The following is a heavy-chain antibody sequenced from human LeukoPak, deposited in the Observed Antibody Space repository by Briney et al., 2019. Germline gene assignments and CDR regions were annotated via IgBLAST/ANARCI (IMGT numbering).Heavy chain of an antibody. V-gene: IGHV3-21*01. CDR1: GFTFSSYS. Sequence: GGSLRLSCAASGFTFSSYSMNWVRQAPGKGLEWVSSISSSSSYKYYADSVKGRFTISRDNSKNTLYLQMNSLRAEDTAVYYCARDPQRDYYYMDVWGKGTTVTVSS. CDR2: ISSSSSYK. CDR3: ARDPQRDYYYMDV. J-gene: IGHJ6*03.